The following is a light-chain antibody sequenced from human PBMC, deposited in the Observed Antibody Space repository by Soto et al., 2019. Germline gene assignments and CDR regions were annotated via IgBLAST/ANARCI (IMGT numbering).Light chain of an antibody. CDR3: QSYDSSLSGYV. V-gene: IGLV1-40*01. CDR1: SSNIGAGYD. CDR2: DNY. Sequence: QSVLTQPPSVSGAPGQRVTISCTGSSSNIGAGYDVHWYQHLPGTAPKLLIYDNYNRPSGVPDRFSGSKSGTSASLAITGLQAEDEADYYCQSYDSSLSGYVFGTETKVTVL. J-gene: IGLJ1*01.